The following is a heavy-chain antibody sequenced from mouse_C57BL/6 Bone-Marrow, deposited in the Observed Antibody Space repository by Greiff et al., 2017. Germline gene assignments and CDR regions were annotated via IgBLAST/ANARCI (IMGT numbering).Heavy chain of an antibody. V-gene: IGHV5-9-3*01. Sequence: EVKLVESGGGLVKPGGSLKLSCAASGFTFSSYAMSWVRQTPEKRLEWVATISSGGSYTYYPDSVKGRFTISRDNAKNTLYLQMSSLRSEDPAMYYCARQGAMDYWGQGTSVTVSS. J-gene: IGHJ4*01. CDR2: ISSGGSYT. CDR3: ARQGAMDY. CDR1: GFTFSSYA.